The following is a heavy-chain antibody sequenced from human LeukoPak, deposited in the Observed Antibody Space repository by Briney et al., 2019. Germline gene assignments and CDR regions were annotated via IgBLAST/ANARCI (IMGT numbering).Heavy chain of an antibody. CDR3: AKDPTDFDSSGQTYFDY. D-gene: IGHD3-22*01. V-gene: IGHV3-23*01. Sequence: PGGSLRLSCAASVFTFSSYAMSWVRQAPGKGLEWVSATSTSGGRTFYADSVKGRFTISRDNSKNTLYLQMNSLKAEDTAIYYCAKDPTDFDSSGQTYFDYWGQGTLVTVSS. J-gene: IGHJ4*02. CDR1: VFTFSSYA. CDR2: TSTSGGRT.